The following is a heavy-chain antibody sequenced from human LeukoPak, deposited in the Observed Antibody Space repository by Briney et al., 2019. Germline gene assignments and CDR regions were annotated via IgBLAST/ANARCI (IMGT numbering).Heavy chain of an antibody. V-gene: IGHV3-30*18. J-gene: IGHJ5*02. D-gene: IGHD2-15*01. CDR2: ISYDGSNK. CDR3: AKELGYCGGGSCYP. Sequence: GGSLRLSCAASGFTFSSYGMHWVRQAPGKGLEWVAVISYDGSNKYYADSVKGRFTLSRDNSKNTLYLQMNSLRAEDTAVYYCAKELGYCGGGSCYPWGQGTLVTVSS. CDR1: GFTFSSYG.